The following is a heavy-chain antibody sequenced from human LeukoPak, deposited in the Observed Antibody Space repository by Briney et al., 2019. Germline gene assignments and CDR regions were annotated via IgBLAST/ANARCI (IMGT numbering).Heavy chain of an antibody. CDR2: IIPILGIA. CDR3: ARNGIVGATTDY. CDR1: GGTFSSYA. Sequence: VASVKVSCQASGGTFSSYAISWLRQAPRQGLEWMGRIIPILGIANYTQKFQGRVTITADKSTSTAYMELSSLRSEDTAVYYCARNGIVGATTDYWGQGTLVTVSS. J-gene: IGHJ4*02. V-gene: IGHV1-69*04. D-gene: IGHD1-26*01.